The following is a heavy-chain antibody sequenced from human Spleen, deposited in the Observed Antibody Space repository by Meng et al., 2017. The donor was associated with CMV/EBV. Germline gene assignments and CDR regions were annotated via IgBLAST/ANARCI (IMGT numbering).Heavy chain of an antibody. J-gene: IGHJ6*02. Sequence: ASVKVSCKASGYTFTSYDMHWVRQAPGQGLEWMGIINPSGGSTSYAQKFQGRVTMTRDTSTSTVYMELSSLRSEDTAVYYCARDLEGWVTTFDYYYYGMDVWGQGTTVTVSS. CDR3: ARDLEGWVTTFDYYYYGMDV. V-gene: IGHV1-46*01. CDR1: GYTFTSYD. D-gene: IGHD3-16*01. CDR2: INPSGGST.